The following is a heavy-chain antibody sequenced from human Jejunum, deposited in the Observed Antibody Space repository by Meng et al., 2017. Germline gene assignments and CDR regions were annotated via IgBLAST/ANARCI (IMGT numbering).Heavy chain of an antibody. Sequence: GESLYIPCEGSGFSSNNYIVSCVRQAPGKGLEYVSSIGATDGTVFFAASVKGRYTIPRGNSRCTLYLQMNSLTAGDAAIFYCASGRWGHGGLDSWGQGTLVTVSS. CDR2: IGATDGTV. J-gene: IGHJ5*01. D-gene: IGHD1-1*01. V-gene: IGHV3-23*01. CDR1: GFSSNNYI. CDR3: ASGRWGHGGLDS.